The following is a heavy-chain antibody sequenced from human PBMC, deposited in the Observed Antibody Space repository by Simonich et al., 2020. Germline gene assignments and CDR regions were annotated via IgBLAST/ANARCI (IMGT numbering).Heavy chain of an antibody. Sequence: VQLVESGGGVVQPGRSLRLSCAASGFTFSGYAMHWVRQAPGKGLGWVSVISYDGSNKYYADSVKGRFTISRDNSKNTLYLQMNSLRAEDTAVYYCARDRNWGWFDPWGQGTLVTVSS. V-gene: IGHV3-30*07. CDR3: ARDRNWGWFDP. J-gene: IGHJ5*02. CDR2: ISYDGSNK. CDR1: GFTFSGYA. D-gene: IGHD7-27*01.